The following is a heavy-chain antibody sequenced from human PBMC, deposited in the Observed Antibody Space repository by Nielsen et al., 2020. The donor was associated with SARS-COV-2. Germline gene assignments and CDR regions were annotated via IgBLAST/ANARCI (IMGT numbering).Heavy chain of an antibody. CDR1: GFTFSDYY. V-gene: IGHV3-11*03. Sequence: GGSLRLSCAASGFTFSDYYMSWIRQAPGKGLEWVSYISDSSRYTNYAESVKGRFTISRANAKNSLYLQINSLRAEDTAVYYCATLWFGDAYYYGMDVWGQGTTVTVSS. D-gene: IGHD3-10*01. J-gene: IGHJ6*02. CDR2: ISDSSRYT. CDR3: ATLWFGDAYYYGMDV.